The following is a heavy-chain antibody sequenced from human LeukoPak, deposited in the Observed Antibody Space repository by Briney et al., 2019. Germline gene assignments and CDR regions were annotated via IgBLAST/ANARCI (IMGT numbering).Heavy chain of an antibody. D-gene: IGHD5-24*01. V-gene: IGHV3-7*02. CDR3: RRDGYKWAVDI. J-gene: IGHJ3*02. CDR1: GFTFSSYW. Sequence: GGSLRLSCAASGFTFSSYWMSWVRQAPGIGLEWVANIKQDGSEKYYVDSVKGRFTISRDNAKNSLYLQMNSLRAEDTAVYYCRRDGYKWAVDIWGQGTMVTVSS. CDR2: IKQDGSEK.